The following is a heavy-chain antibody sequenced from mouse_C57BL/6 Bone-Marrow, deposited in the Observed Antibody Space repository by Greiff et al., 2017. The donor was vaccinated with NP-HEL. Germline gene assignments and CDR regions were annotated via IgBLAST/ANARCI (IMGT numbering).Heavy chain of an antibody. V-gene: IGHV1-54*01. CDR2: INPGSGGT. CDR3: ASRQLRLRVAY. CDR1: GYAFTNYL. D-gene: IGHD3-2*02. Sequence: VPLEASGAELVRPGTSVKVSCKASGYAFTNYLIEWVKQRPGQGLEWIGVINPGSGGTNYNEKFKGKATLTADKSSSTAYMQLSSLTSEDSAVYFCASRQLRLRVAYWGQGTLVTVSA. J-gene: IGHJ3*01.